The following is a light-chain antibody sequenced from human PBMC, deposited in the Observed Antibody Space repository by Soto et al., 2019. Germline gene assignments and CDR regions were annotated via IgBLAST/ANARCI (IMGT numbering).Light chain of an antibody. CDR1: QSVNNNY. CDR2: GAS. J-gene: IGKJ1*01. V-gene: IGKV3-20*01. CDR3: QQYATSPRT. Sequence: ENVVTQSPGTLSLSPGEEATLSCRASQSVNNNYLAWYQQIPGQPPRLLIYGASSRATGIPDRFSGRGSGTDFTLTISRLEPEDFSVYYCQQYATSPRTFGQGTKVDIK.